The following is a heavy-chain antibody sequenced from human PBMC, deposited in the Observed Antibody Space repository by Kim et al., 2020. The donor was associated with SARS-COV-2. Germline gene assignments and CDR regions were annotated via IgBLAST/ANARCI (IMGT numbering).Heavy chain of an antibody. Sequence: GGSLRLSCAASGLSFSTFWMGWVRQAPGKGLEWVANIKQDGSVKYYVDSVKGRFTISRDNAENSVYLQMNNLRADDTAVYYCATDRFSTGFSKADYWGQGTLVTVSS. V-gene: IGHV3-7*03. J-gene: IGHJ4*02. CDR3: ATDRFSTGFSKADY. D-gene: IGHD3-10*01. CDR1: GLSFSTFW. CDR2: IKQDGSVK.